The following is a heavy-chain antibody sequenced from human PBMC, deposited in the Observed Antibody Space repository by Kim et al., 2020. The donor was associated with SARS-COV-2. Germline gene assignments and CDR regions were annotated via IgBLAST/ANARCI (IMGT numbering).Heavy chain of an antibody. CDR2: ISYDGSNK. D-gene: IGHD3-9*01. CDR3: AKDRREVLTGYGVLDY. V-gene: IGHV3-30*18. Sequence: GGSLRLSCAASGFTFSSYGMHWVRQAPGKGLEWVAVISYDGSNKYYADSVKGRFTISRDNSKNTLYLQMNSLRAEDTAVYYCAKDRREVLTGYGVLDYWGQGTLVTVSS. J-gene: IGHJ4*02. CDR1: GFTFSSYG.